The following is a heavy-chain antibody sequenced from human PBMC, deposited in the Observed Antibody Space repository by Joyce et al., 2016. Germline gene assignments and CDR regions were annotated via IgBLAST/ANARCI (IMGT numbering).Heavy chain of an antibody. CDR2: IKQDGRYK. CDR3: ARRMLPVTTGWGYGMDV. V-gene: IGHV3-7*01. CDR1: GFTFTSHW. J-gene: IGHJ6*04. D-gene: IGHD4-17*01. Sequence: EVQLVESGGGLVQPGGSLTLSCAASGFTFTSHWMSGVRQAPGKGLQWVANIKQDGRYKKYVDSVKGRLTISRDNAKNSLYLQMNSLRAEDTAVYYCARRMLPVTTGWGYGMDVWGEGTTVTVSS.